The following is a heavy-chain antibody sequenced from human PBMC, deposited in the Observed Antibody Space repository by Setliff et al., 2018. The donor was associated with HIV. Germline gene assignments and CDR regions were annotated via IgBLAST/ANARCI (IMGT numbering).Heavy chain of an antibody. D-gene: IGHD4-17*01. Sequence: PGGSLRLSCAASGFTFSTYAMSWVRQAPGKGLEWVSAISGSGGSTYYVDSVKGRFTISRDNAKNSLYLQMNSLRAEDTAVYYCARDYYGGFGDYDFGNYFDYWGQGTLVTVSS. CDR1: GFTFSTYA. CDR2: ISGSGGST. CDR3: ARDYYGGFGDYDFGNYFDY. V-gene: IGHV3-23*01. J-gene: IGHJ4*02.